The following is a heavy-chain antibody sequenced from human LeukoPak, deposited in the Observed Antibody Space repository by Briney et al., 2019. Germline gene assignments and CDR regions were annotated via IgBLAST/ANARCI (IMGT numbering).Heavy chain of an antibody. J-gene: IGHJ4*02. V-gene: IGHV3-23*01. CDR1: GFSFRSYA. D-gene: IGHD3-10*01. Sequence: GGSLRLSCAASGFSFRSYAMNWVRQAPGKGLEWVSGISESGGVTYYADSVKGRFTVSRDNAKNSLYLQMNSLRAEDTAVYYCAKTYYYDSGNYWGQGTLVTVSS. CDR2: ISESGGVT. CDR3: AKTYYYDSGNY.